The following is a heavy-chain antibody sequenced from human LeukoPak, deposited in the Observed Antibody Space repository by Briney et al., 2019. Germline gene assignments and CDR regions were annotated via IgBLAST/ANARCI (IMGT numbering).Heavy chain of an antibody. Sequence: GSLRLSCAASGFTFSSYAMNWVRQPPGKGLEWIGEIYHSGSTYYNPSLKSRVTISVDKSKNHFSLMLNSVTAADTAVYYCAREIPVAGAASLDYWGQGTLVTVSS. D-gene: IGHD6-19*01. CDR1: GFTFSSYAM. J-gene: IGHJ4*02. V-gene: IGHV4-4*02. CDR2: IYHSGST. CDR3: AREIPVAGAASLDY.